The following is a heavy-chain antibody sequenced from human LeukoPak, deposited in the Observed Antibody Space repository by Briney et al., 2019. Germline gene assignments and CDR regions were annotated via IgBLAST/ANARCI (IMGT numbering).Heavy chain of an antibody. D-gene: IGHD3-22*01. J-gene: IGHJ4*02. CDR1: GYTFTSYY. Sequence: GASVKVSCKASGYTFTSYYMHWVRQAPGQGLEWMGIINPSGGSTSYAQKFQGRVTMTRDTSTSTVYMELSSLRSEDTAVYYCAIVVVIGVPPVRWGQGTLVTVSS. CDR3: AIVVVIGVPPVR. V-gene: IGHV1-46*01. CDR2: INPSGGST.